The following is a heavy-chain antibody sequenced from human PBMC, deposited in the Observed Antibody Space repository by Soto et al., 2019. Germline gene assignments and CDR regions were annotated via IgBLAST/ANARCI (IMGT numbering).Heavy chain of an antibody. V-gene: IGHV1-2*02. D-gene: IGHD2-15*01. Sequence: ASVKVSCKASGYTFTGYYMHWVRQAPGQGLEWMGWINPNSGGTNYAQKFQGRVTMTRDTSISTAYMELSRLRSDDTAVFYCVRDPTQSVAVLGYYGMDVWGQGTPVTAP. CDR2: INPNSGGT. J-gene: IGHJ6*02. CDR1: GYTFTGYY. CDR3: VRDPTQSVAVLGYYGMDV.